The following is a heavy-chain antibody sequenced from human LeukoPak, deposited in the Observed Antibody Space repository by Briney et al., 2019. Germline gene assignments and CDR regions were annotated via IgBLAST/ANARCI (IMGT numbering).Heavy chain of an antibody. J-gene: IGHJ4*02. D-gene: IGHD1-26*01. CDR3: AADKIVGATTEFDY. CDR2: IVVGSGNT. Sequence: SVKVSCKASGFTFTSSAVQWVRQARGQRLEWIGWIVVGSGNTNYAQKFQERVTITRDMSTSTAYMELSSLRSEDTVVYYCAADKIVGATTEFDYWGQGTLVTVSS. CDR1: GFTFTSSA. V-gene: IGHV1-58*01.